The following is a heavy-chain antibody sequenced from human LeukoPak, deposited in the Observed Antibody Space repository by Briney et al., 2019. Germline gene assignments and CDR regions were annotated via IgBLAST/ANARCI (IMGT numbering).Heavy chain of an antibody. D-gene: IGHD3-3*01. CDR1: GFTFSSYA. J-gene: IGHJ4*02. V-gene: IGHV3-30-3*01. CDR3: ARMTVGFWSGSFDY. CDR2: ISYDGSNK. Sequence: GRSLRLSCAASGFTFSSYAMHWVRQAPGKGLEWVAVISYDGSNKYYADSVKGRFTIYRDNSKNTLYLQMNSLGAEDTAVYYCARMTVGFWSGSFDYWGQGTLVTVSS.